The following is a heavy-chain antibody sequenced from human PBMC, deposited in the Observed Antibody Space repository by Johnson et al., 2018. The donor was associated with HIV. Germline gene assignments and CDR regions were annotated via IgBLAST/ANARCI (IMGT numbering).Heavy chain of an antibody. CDR2: IYSGSGASK. J-gene: IGHJ3*02. D-gene: IGHD7-27*01. V-gene: IGHV3-66*02. Sequence: VQLVESGGGLVQPGGSLRLSCAASGFTISNNYMSWVRQAPGKGLECVSVIYSGSGASKSHADSVRGRFTISRDNSKNTLYLQMNSLRAEDTAVYYCARETGDDAFDIWGQGTMVTVSS. CDR3: ARETGDDAFDI. CDR1: GFTISNNY.